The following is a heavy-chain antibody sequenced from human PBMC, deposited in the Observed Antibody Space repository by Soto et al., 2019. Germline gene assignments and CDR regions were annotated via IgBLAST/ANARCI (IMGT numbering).Heavy chain of an antibody. Sequence: PGGSLRLSCAASGFTFSSYWMHWVRQAPGKGLVWVSRINSDGSSTSYADSVKGRFTISRDNAKNTLYLQMNSLRAEDTAVYYCARRRSPADSLRFLEWLSYSYYYYGMDVWGQGTTVTVSS. CDR3: ARRRSPADSLRFLEWLSYSYYYYGMDV. CDR2: INSDGSST. CDR1: GFTFSSYW. D-gene: IGHD3-3*01. V-gene: IGHV3-74*01. J-gene: IGHJ6*02.